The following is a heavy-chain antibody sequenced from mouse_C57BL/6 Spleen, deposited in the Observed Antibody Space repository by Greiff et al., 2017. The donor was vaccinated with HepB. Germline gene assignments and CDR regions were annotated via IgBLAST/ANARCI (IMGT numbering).Heavy chain of an antibody. CDR3: ARSHYYGSSYFDY. V-gene: IGHV1-18*01. J-gene: IGHJ2*01. CDR2: INPNNGGT. CDR1: GYTFTDYN. D-gene: IGHD1-1*01. Sequence: EVKLQESGPELVKPGASVKIPCKASGYTFTDYNMDWVKQSHGKSLEWIGDINPNNGGTIYNQKFKGKATLTVDKSSSTAYMELRSLTSEDTAVYYCARSHYYGSSYFDYWGQGTTLTVSS.